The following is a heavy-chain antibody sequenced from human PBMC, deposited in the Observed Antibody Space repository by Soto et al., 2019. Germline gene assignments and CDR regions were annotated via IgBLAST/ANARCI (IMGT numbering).Heavy chain of an antibody. D-gene: IGHD3-3*01. J-gene: IGHJ6*02. CDR1: GDTFVDLD. V-gene: IGHV1-2*04. CDR3: SSAAYDFWGADAGGTDYYRLDA. Sequence: RDSCRASGDTFVDLDMRWVRQTTGKGLEWMGWINPNSGGTNYAQQLQGWVTMTRDRSISTAYMELSRLSSDNTAVYSRSSAAYDFWGADAGGTDYYRLDACHQGTRVTVSS. CDR2: INPNSGGT.